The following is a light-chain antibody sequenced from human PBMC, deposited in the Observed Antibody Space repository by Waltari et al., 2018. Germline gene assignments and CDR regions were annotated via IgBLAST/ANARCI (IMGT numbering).Light chain of an antibody. CDR2: EVS. CDR3: ASYAGSRYV. CDR1: SSDVGGYNY. V-gene: IGLV2-8*01. Sequence: QSALTQPPSASGSPGQSVTISCTGTSSDVGGYNYVSWYQQHPGKVPKLMIYEVSKRPSGVPDRFSGSKSGNTASLTVSGLQAEDEADYYCASYAGSRYVFGTGTKVTVL. J-gene: IGLJ1*01.